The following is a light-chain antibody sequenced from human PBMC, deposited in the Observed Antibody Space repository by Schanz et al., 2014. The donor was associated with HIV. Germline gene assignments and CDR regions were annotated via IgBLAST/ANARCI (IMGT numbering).Light chain of an antibody. CDR2: EVT. V-gene: IGLV2-8*01. J-gene: IGLJ2*01. CDR3: SSYAGRNNLVV. CDR1: SSDVGAYNY. Sequence: QSALTQPPSASGSPGQSVTISCTGTSSDVGAYNYVSWYQQHPGKAPKLMIYEVTKRPSGVPDRFSGSKSGNTASLTVSGLQAEDEADYYCSSYAGRNNLVVFGGGTKLTVL.